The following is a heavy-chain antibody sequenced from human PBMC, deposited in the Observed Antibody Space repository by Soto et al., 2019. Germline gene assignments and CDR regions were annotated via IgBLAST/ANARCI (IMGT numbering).Heavy chain of an antibody. Sequence: QVQLQESGPGLVKPSETLSLTCTVSGGSVSSGSYYWSWIRQPPGKGLEWIGYTYYSGSTNYNPALKRRVPLSVDMSKNQFSLQLSSVTAADTAVYYCAREGDYSALDVWGQGTTVTVSS. V-gene: IGHV4-61*01. D-gene: IGHD2-15*01. CDR3: AREGDYSALDV. J-gene: IGHJ6*02. CDR2: TYYSGST. CDR1: GGSVSSGSYY.